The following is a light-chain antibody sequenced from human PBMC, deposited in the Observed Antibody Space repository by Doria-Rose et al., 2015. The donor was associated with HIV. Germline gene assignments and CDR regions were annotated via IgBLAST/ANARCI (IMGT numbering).Light chain of an antibody. CDR3: HQYGTSWT. J-gene: IGKJ1*01. V-gene: IGKV3-20*01. Sequence: TQSPGTLSSSPGERATLSCRASQSFSSTYLAWYQQKPGQAHSLLIYDGSTRATGIPDRFSASGSGTDFTLPINRLEPEDFALYYCHQYGTSWTFGQGTKVEI. CDR2: DGS. CDR1: QSFSSTY.